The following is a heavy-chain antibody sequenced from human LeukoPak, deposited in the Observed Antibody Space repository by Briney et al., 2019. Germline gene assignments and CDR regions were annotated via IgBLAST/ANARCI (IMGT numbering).Heavy chain of an antibody. V-gene: IGHV3-9*01. CDR2: ISWNSGSI. CDR3: AKDVAAGGYSYGYEEGYYFDY. Sequence: GGSLRLSCAASGFTFDDYAMHWVRQAPGKGLEWVSGISWNSGSIGYADSVKGRFPISRDNAKNSLYLQMNSLRAEDTALYYCAKDVAAGGYSYGYEEGYYFDYWGQGTLVTVSS. CDR1: GFTFDDYA. D-gene: IGHD5-18*01. J-gene: IGHJ4*02.